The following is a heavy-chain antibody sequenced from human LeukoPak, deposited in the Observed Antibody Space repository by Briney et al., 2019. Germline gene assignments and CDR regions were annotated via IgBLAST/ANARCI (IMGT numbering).Heavy chain of an antibody. Sequence: PSETLSLTCAVYGGSFSGYYWGWIRQPPGKGLEWIGTIYYTGSTYYNPSLKSRVTISLDTSKNQFSLKLSSVTAADTAVYYCAREGPMFDSGSYSKSLGYWGQGILVTVSS. D-gene: IGHD3-10*01. V-gene: IGHV4-34*01. CDR2: IYYTGST. CDR1: GGSFSGYY. J-gene: IGHJ4*02. CDR3: AREGPMFDSGSYSKSLGY.